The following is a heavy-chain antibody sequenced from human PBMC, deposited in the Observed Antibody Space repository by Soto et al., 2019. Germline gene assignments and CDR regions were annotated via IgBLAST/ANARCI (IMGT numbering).Heavy chain of an antibody. V-gene: IGHV3-66*01. CDR3: ARAIRRGGLYSYYYFMDV. J-gene: IGHJ6*03. D-gene: IGHD5-12*01. CDR1: GFTVSGNY. CDR2: IYGGGST. Sequence: PGGSLRLSCAASGFTVSGNYVTWVRQAPGKGLEWVSFIYGGGSTYYADSVKGRFTISRDNSKNMLFLQMNSLEAEDAAVYYCARAIRRGGLYSYYYFMDVWGQGTTVTVSS.